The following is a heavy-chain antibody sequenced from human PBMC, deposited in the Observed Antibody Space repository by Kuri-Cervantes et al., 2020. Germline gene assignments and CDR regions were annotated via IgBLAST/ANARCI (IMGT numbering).Heavy chain of an antibody. CDR2: IIPIFGTA. V-gene: IGHV1-69*13. CDR3: ARGNKYCSVTSCHTSFDF. J-gene: IGHJ4*02. Sequence: SVKVSCKASGGTFSSSVINWVRQAPGQGLEWMGGIIPIFGTANYAQKFQGRVTITADESTTTAYMELSSLRSEDTAVYYCARGNKYCSVTSCHTSFDFWGQGALVTVSS. D-gene: IGHD2-15*01. CDR1: GGTFSSSV.